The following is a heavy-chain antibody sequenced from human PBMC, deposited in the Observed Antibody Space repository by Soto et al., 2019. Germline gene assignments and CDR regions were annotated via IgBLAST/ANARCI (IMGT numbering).Heavy chain of an antibody. V-gene: IGHV3-15*07. Sequence: GGSLRLSCAASGFTFSNAWMNWVRQAPGKGLEWVGRIKSKTDGGTTDYAAPVKGRFTISRDDSKNTLYLQMNSLKTEDTAVYYCTTDYDILTGYGMDVWGQGTTVTVSS. CDR3: TTDYDILTGYGMDV. CDR1: GFTFSNAW. J-gene: IGHJ6*02. D-gene: IGHD3-9*01. CDR2: IKSKTDGGTT.